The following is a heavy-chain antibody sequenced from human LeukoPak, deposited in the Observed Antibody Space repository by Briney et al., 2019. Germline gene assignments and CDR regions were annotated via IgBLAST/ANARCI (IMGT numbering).Heavy chain of an antibody. Sequence: GGSLRLSCAASGFTFSSYAMSWVRQAPGKGLEWVALISYDGNNKYYADSVKGRFIISRDNSKNTLFLQMNSLKPEDTAVYYCAKEMSFYFSMDVWGKGTTVTVSS. CDR2: ISYDGNNK. V-gene: IGHV3-30*18. CDR3: AKEMSFYFSMDV. CDR1: GFTFSSYA. D-gene: IGHD3-3*02. J-gene: IGHJ6*03.